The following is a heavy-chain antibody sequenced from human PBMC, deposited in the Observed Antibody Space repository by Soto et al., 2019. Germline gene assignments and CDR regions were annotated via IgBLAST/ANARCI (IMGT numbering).Heavy chain of an antibody. J-gene: IGHJ6*02. CDR1: GGTFSSYA. Sequence: QVQLVQSGAEVKKPGSSVKVSCKASGGTFSSYAISWVRQAPGQGLEWMGGVIPMFNRPHSARKFQGRVTITADESTSTAYMDLSSLRSEDTAVYYCARGQFHHVSNYSHALDVWGQGTTVTVSS. CDR2: VIPMFNRP. CDR3: ARGQFHHVSNYSHALDV. V-gene: IGHV1-69*01.